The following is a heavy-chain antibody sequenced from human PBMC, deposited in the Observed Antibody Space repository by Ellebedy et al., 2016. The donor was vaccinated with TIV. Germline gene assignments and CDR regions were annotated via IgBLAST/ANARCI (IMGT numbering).Heavy chain of an antibody. CDR2: ISSNGGST. CDR3: VIGIAALDSAFDI. V-gene: IGHV3-64D*06. D-gene: IGHD6-6*01. J-gene: IGHJ3*02. Sequence: GESLKISCSASGFTFSSYAMHWVRQAPGKGLEYVSAISSNGGSTYYADSVKGRFTISRDNSKNTLYLQMSSLRAEDTAVYYCVIGIAALDSAFDIWGQGTMVTVSS. CDR1: GFTFSSYA.